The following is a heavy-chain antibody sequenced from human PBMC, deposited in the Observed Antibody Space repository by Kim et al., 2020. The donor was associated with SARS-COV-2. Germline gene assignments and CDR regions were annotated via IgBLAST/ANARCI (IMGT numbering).Heavy chain of an antibody. CDR3: AKDLIRGYSGYYYYYGMDV. V-gene: IGHV3-33*06. CDR1: GFTFSSYG. J-gene: IGHJ6*02. CDR2: IWYDGSNK. D-gene: IGHD5-12*01. Sequence: GGSLRLSCAASGFTFSSYGMHWVRQAPGKGLEWVAVIWYDGSNKYYADSVKGRFTISRDNSKNTLYLQMNSLRAEDTAVYYCAKDLIRGYSGYYYYYGMDVWGQGTTVTVSS.